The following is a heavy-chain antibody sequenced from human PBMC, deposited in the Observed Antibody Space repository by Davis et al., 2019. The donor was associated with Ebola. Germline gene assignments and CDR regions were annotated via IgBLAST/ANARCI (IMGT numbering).Heavy chain of an antibody. J-gene: IGHJ3*02. V-gene: IGHV1-69*13. CDR1: GGTFSSYA. D-gene: IGHD5-18*01. Sequence: SVKVSCKASGGTFSSYAISWVRQAPGQGLEWMGGIIPIFGTANYAQKFQGRVTITADESTSTAYMELSSLRSEDTAVYYCATQAKRPKLSFRYRAFDIWGQGTMVTVSS. CDR2: IIPIFGTA. CDR3: ATQAKRPKLSFRYRAFDI.